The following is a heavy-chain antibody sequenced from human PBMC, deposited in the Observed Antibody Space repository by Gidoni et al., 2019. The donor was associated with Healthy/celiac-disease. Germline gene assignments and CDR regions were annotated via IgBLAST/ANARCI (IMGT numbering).Heavy chain of an antibody. CDR1: GFSFCNAW. D-gene: IGHD1-26*01. CDR2: IKSKTDGGTT. J-gene: IGHJ4*02. Sequence: EVQLVESGGVLVKPGGSLRLTCAASGFSFCNAWMSWVRQAPWKALEWVGRIKSKTDGGTTDYAAPVKGRFTISRDDSKNTLYLQMNSLKTEDTAVYYCTKGEPVVGATSAVDYWGQGTLVTVSS. V-gene: IGHV3-15*01. CDR3: TKGEPVVGATSAVDY.